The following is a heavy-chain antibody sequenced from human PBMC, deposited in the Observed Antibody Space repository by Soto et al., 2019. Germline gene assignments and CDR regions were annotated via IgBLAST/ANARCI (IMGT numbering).Heavy chain of an antibody. CDR1: GYTFTSYA. J-gene: IGHJ3*02. D-gene: IGHD6-13*01. Sequence: ASVKVSCKASGYTFTSYAIHWVRQAPGQRLEWMGWINAGNGNTKYSQKFQGRVTITRDTSASTAYMELSSLRSEDTAVYYCARNRWYGLGAFDIWGQGTMVTVSS. CDR3: ARNRWYGLGAFDI. V-gene: IGHV1-3*01. CDR2: INAGNGNT.